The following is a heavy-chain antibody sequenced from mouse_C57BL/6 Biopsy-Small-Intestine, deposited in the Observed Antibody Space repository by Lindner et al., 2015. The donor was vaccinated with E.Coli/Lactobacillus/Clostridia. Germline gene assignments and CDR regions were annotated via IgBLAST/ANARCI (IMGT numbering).Heavy chain of an antibody. CDR1: DFNIKDYY. CDR3: APLFAY. CDR2: IDPEDGET. Sequence: VQLQESGVEVVKPGASVKLSCTASDFNIKDYYIHWVKQRTEQGLEWIGRIDPEDGETEYAPKFQAKATITADSSSNTAYLQLSSLTSEDTAVYFCAPLFAYWGQGTLVTVST. D-gene: IGHD6-1*01. V-gene: IGHV14-2*01. J-gene: IGHJ3*01.